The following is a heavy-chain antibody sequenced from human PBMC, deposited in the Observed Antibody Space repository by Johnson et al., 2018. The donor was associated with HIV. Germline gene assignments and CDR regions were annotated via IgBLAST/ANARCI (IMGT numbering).Heavy chain of an antibody. CDR3: ARDGPWLQSQRDAFDI. CDR1: GFTFSSYG. V-gene: IGHV3-30*02. J-gene: IGHJ3*02. Sequence: QVQLVESGGGVVQPGGSLRLSCAASGFTFSSYGMHWVRQAPGKGLEWVAFIRYDGSNKYYADSVKGRFTISRDNSKNSLYLQMSSLRAEDTAVYYCARDGPWLQSQRDAFDIWGQGTMVTVSS. CDR2: IRYDGSNK. D-gene: IGHD5-24*01.